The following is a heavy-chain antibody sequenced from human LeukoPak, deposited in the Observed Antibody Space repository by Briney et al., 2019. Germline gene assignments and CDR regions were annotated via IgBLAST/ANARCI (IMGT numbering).Heavy chain of an antibody. CDR1: VYTFTSYG. Sequence: ASVQVSCKASVYTFTSYGINWVRQAPGQGLEWMGWINTNNVNRNYAQKLQGRVTMTTDTSTNTAYMELMSLTSDDTSVYDCARAGQLDYWGQGTLVTVSS. J-gene: IGHJ4*02. CDR3: ARAGQLDY. CDR2: INTNNVNR. V-gene: IGHV1-18*01.